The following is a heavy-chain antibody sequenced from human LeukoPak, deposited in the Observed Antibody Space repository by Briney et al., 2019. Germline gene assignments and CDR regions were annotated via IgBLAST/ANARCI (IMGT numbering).Heavy chain of an antibody. Sequence: ASVKVSCKVSGYTLTELSMHWVRQAPGKGPEWMGGFDPEDGETIYAQKFQGRVTMTEDTSTDTAYMELSSLRSEDTAVYYCATGFRVGYYYYGMDAWGQGTTVTVSS. D-gene: IGHD3-3*01. CDR1: GYTLTELS. V-gene: IGHV1-24*01. J-gene: IGHJ6*02. CDR3: ATGFRVGYYYYGMDA. CDR2: FDPEDGET.